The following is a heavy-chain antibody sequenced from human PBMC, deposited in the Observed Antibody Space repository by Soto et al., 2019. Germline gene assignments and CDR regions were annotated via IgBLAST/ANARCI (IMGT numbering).Heavy chain of an antibody. CDR1: GFIFSKYS. CDR2: ISSNSVTI. J-gene: IGHJ4*02. V-gene: IGHV3-48*02. Sequence: EVQLVESGGGLVQPGGSLRLSCGASGFIFSKYSMNWVRQAPGKGLEWLSYISSNSVTIYYADSVRGRFTIFRDNAKNSLSLTMNSLRDEDTAVYYWAREDILGTRSFDYWGQGALVTVSS. D-gene: IGHD1-26*01. CDR3: AREDILGTRSFDY.